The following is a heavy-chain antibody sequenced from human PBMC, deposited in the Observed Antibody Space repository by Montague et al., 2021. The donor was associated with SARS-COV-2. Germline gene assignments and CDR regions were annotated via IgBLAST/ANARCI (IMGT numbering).Heavy chain of an antibody. J-gene: IGHJ3*02. D-gene: IGHD6-19*01. V-gene: IGHV4-59*01. CDR2: IYHSGST. CDR3: ARGSGWMGNAFDI. Sequence: SETLSLTCTVSGGSISSYYWSWIRQPPGKGLEWIGYIYHSGSTNYNPSLKSRVTISVDTSKNQFSLKLSSVTVADTAVYYCARGSGWMGNAFDIWGQGTMVTVSS. CDR1: GGSISSYY.